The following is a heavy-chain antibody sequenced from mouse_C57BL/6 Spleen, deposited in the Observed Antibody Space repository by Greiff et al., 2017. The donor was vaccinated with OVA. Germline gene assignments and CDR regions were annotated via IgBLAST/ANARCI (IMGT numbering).Heavy chain of an antibody. CDR1: GYTFTDYY. V-gene: IGHV1-26*01. J-gene: IGHJ3*01. CDR3: ARGDEGFAY. Sequence: VQLQQSGPELVKPGASVKISCKASGYTFTDYYINWVKQSHGQSLEWIGDINPNNGGTSYNQKFKGKATLTVDTSSSTAYMELRSLTSEDSAVYYCARGDEGFAYWGQGTLVTVSA. D-gene: IGHD3-3*01. CDR2: INPNNGGT.